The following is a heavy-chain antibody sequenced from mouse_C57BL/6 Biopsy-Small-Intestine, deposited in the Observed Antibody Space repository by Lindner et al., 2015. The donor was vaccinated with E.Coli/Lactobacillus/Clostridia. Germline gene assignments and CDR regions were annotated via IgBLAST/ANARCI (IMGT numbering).Heavy chain of an antibody. Sequence: EVQLQESGGGLVKPGGSLKLSCAASGFTFSDYGMHWVRQAPEKGLEWVAYISSGSSTIYYADTVKGRFTISRDNAKNTLFLQMTSLRSEDTAMYYCASNYDHYAMDYWGQGTSVTVSS. CDR2: ISSGSSTI. CDR3: ASNYDHYAMDY. CDR1: GFTFSDYG. D-gene: IGHD2-4*01. J-gene: IGHJ4*01. V-gene: IGHV5-17*01.